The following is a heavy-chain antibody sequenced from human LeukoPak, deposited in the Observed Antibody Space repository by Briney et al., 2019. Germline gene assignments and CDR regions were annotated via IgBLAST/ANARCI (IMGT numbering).Heavy chain of an antibody. CDR1: GYTLTELS. CDR2: FDPEDGET. J-gene: IGHJ4*02. Sequence: ASVKVSCKVSGYTLTELSMHWVRQAPGKGLEWMGGFDPEDGETIYAQKFQGRVTMTEDTSTDTAYMELSSLRSEDTAVYYCARVSGAHTAIGNNNFDYWGQGTLVTVSS. V-gene: IGHV1-24*01. D-gene: IGHD5-18*01. CDR3: ARVSGAHTAIGNNNFDY.